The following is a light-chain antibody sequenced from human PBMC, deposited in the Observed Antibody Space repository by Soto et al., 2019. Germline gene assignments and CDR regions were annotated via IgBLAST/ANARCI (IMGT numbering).Light chain of an antibody. V-gene: IGKV3-20*01. J-gene: IGKJ1*01. Sequence: EIVLTQSPGTLSLSPGERASLSCRASQSLASAYLAWYQQKPGQAPRLLIYGASTRATGIPDRFSGSVSEPDFPLTISRLEPEDAAVYYRQLYGITLCTFGQGTKVELK. CDR2: GAS. CDR1: QSLASAY. CDR3: QLYGITLCT.